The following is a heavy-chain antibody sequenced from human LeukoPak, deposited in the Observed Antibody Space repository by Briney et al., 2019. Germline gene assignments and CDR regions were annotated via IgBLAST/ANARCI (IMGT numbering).Heavy chain of an antibody. CDR2: INHSGST. Sequence: PSETLSLTCAVYGGSFRGYYWSGIRQPPGKGLEWIGEINHSGSTNYNPSLKRRVTISVDTSKNQFSLKLRSVTAADTAVYYCARGEDGGSGWVPLDYWGQGTLVTVSS. V-gene: IGHV4-34*01. D-gene: IGHD6-19*01. J-gene: IGHJ4*02. CDR1: GGSFRGYY. CDR3: ARGEDGGSGWVPLDY.